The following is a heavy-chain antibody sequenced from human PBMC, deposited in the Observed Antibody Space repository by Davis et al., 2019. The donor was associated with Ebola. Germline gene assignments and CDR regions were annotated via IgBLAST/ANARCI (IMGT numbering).Heavy chain of an antibody. CDR1: GGTFSSYA. J-gene: IGHJ4*02. CDR3: AREPLTRGDRYYFDY. D-gene: IGHD7-27*01. V-gene: IGHV1-69*13. CDR2: IIPIFGTA. Sequence: SVKVSCKASGGTFSSYAISWVRQALGQGLEWMGGIIPIFGTANYAQKFQGRVTITADESTSTAYMELSSLRSEDTAVYYCAREPLTRGDRYYFDYWGQGTLVTVSS.